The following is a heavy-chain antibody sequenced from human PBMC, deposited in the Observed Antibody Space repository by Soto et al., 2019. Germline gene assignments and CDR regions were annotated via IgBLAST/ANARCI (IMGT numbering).Heavy chain of an antibody. V-gene: IGHV4-4*07. J-gene: IGHJ6*02. Sequence: SETLSLTCSVSGESISNFYWSWIRQPAGKGLEWIGHVHVSGGTNYNAPLQSRVTMSVDTSNNHVSLQLRSLTAADTAVYYCARDRYAWYPGFDLDVWGPGTTVTVSS. D-gene: IGHD2-2*01. CDR2: VHVSGGT. CDR3: ARDRYAWYPGFDLDV. CDR1: GESISNFY.